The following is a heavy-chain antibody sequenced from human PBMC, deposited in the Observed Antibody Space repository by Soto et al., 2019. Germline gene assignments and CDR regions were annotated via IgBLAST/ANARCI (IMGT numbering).Heavy chain of an antibody. Sequence: SQTLSLTCTVSGGSISSGDYYWSWIRQPPGKGLEWIGYIYYTGSTYYNPPLKSRVTISVDTSKNQFSLKLNSVTAADTAVYFCARASYYHSSGYSPNFDYLGQGTLVTGSS. D-gene: IGHD3-22*01. CDR3: ARASYYHSSGYSPNFDY. CDR2: IYYTGST. CDR1: GGSISSGDYY. V-gene: IGHV4-30-4*01. J-gene: IGHJ4*02.